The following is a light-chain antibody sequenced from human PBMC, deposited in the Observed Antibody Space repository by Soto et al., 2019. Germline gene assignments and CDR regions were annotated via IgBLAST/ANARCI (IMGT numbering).Light chain of an antibody. J-gene: IGKJ1*01. CDR1: QRISAY. CDR3: QQTDSFPRT. CDR2: TAS. Sequence: DIQMTQSPSSLSAYVGDRVTITCRASQRISAYLNWYQHKPGKAPRLLIYTASSLQSGVPSRFSGSGSGTDFTLTISGLQPEDCATYYCQQTDSFPRTFGQGTKVDIK. V-gene: IGKV1-39*01.